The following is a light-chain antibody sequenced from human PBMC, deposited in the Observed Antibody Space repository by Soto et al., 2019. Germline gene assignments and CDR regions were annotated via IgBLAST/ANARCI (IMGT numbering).Light chain of an antibody. CDR1: QSVKNNY. CDR2: GAS. Sequence: EIVLTQSPGTLSLSPGERATLSCRASQSVKNNYLAWYQQKPGQAPRLLIYGASSRATGIPDRFSGSGSGTDFTLTISRLEPEDVAVYYCQHSGNSHGTFGQGTKVDIK. J-gene: IGKJ1*01. CDR3: QHSGNSHGT. V-gene: IGKV3-20*01.